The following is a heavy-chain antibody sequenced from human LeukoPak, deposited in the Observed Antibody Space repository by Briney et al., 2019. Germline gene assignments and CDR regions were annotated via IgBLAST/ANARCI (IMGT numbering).Heavy chain of an antibody. CDR1: GGSISSSSYY. J-gene: IGHJ2*01. Sequence: SETLSLTCTVSGGSISSSSYYWGWIRQPPGKGLEWIGSIYYSGSTYYNPSLKSRVTISVDTSKNQFSLKLSSVTAADTAVYYCARLVVGATWSILWYFDLWGRGTLVTVSS. V-gene: IGHV4-39*01. CDR2: IYYSGST. CDR3: ARLVVGATWSILWYFDL. D-gene: IGHD1-26*01.